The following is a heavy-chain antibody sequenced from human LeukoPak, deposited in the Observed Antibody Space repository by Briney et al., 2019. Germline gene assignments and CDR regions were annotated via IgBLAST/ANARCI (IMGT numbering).Heavy chain of an antibody. CDR3: ARVSGSLERQSDLDY. CDR1: GFTFASYS. D-gene: IGHD1-1*01. J-gene: IGHJ4*02. CDR2: ISGDSTYI. Sequence: GGSLRLSCAASGFTFASYSMNWVRQAPGKGLEWVSSISGDSTYIYNAGSVKGRFTISRDNAQASLYLQMISLRADDTAVYYCARVSGSLERQSDLDYWGQGTLVIVSS. V-gene: IGHV3-21*01.